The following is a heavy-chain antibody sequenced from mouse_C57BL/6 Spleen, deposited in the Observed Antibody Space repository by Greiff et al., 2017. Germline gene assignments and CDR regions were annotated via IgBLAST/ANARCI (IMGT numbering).Heavy chain of an antibody. Sequence: EVTVEESGGGLVKPGGSLKLSCAASGFTFSSYTMSWVRQTPEKRLEWVATISGGGGNTYYPDSVKGRFTISRDNAKNTLYLQMSSLRSEDTALYYCARRPGGSWYFDVWGTGTTVTVSS. CDR1: GFTFSSYT. J-gene: IGHJ1*03. V-gene: IGHV5-9*01. CDR2: ISGGGGNT. CDR3: ARRPGGSWYFDV. D-gene: IGHD1-1*01.